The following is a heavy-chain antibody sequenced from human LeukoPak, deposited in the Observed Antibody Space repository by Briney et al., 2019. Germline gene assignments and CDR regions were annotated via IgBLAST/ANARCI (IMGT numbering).Heavy chain of an antibody. V-gene: IGHV3-23*01. CDR1: GFTFSSYA. D-gene: IGHD3-22*01. CDR2: ISGSGGST. Sequence: GGSLRLSCAASGFTFSSYAMSWVRQAPGKGLEWVSAISGSGGSTYHADSVKGRFTISRDNSKNTLYLQMNSLRAEDTAVYYCAKGDYYDSSGYSYFDYWGQGTLVTVSS. CDR3: AKGDYYDSSGYSYFDY. J-gene: IGHJ4*02.